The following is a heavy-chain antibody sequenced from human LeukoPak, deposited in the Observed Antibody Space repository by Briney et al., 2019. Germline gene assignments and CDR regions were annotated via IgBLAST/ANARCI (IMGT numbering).Heavy chain of an antibody. Sequence: PSETLSLTCTVSGGSISTYYWSWIRQPPGKGLEWIGYIYYSGSTNYNPSLKSRVTISVDTSKNQFSLKLSSVTAADTAVYYCARRIQLWERNDAFDIWGQGTMVTVPS. CDR3: ARRIQLWERNDAFDI. J-gene: IGHJ3*02. CDR1: GGSISTYY. D-gene: IGHD5-18*01. CDR2: IYYSGST. V-gene: IGHV4-59*08.